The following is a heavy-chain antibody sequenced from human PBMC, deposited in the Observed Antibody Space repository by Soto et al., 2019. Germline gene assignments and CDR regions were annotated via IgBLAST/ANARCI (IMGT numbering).Heavy chain of an antibody. CDR3: ARDDEIGGPYYYYGMDV. J-gene: IGHJ6*02. Sequence: PGGSLRLSCAASGFTFSSYAMHWVRQAPGKGLEWVAVISYDGSNKYYADSVKGRFTISRDNSKNTLYLQMNSLRAEDTAVYYCARDDEIGGPYYYYGMDVWGQGTTVTVSS. CDR2: ISYDGSNK. CDR1: GFTFSSYA. V-gene: IGHV3-30-3*01.